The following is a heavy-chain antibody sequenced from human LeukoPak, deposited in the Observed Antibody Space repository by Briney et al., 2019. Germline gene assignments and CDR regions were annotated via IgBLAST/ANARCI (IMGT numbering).Heavy chain of an antibody. CDR3: ARVGGGDAFDI. D-gene: IGHD4-23*01. CDR2: IYHSGST. V-gene: IGHV4-38-2*02. Sequence: SGPLSLPCTVPGSPISSGYYWGSVRQPPGKGLEWIGCIYHSGSTYYNPSLKSRVTISVDTSKNQFSLKLRSVTAADTAVYYCARVGGGDAFDIWGQGTMVTVFS. CDR1: GSPISSGYY. J-gene: IGHJ3*02.